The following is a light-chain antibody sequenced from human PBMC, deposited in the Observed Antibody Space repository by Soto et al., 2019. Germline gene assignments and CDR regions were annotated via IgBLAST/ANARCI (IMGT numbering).Light chain of an antibody. V-gene: IGKV3-20*01. CDR1: QSVSSSY. CDR2: GAS. Sequence: EIVLTQSPGTLSLSPGERATLSCRASQSVSSSYLAWYQQKPGQAPRLLIYGASSRATGIPDRFSGSGSGTYFPLTISILAAEYFVFYYCQQYGSSPYTFGQGTKLEIK. CDR3: QQYGSSPYT. J-gene: IGKJ2*01.